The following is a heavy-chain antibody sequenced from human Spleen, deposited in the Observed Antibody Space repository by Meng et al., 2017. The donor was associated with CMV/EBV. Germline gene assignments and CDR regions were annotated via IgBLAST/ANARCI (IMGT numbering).Heavy chain of an antibody. CDR2: INHSGST. J-gene: IGHJ6*02. CDR3: ARAVVVPAANYYYYGMDV. CDR1: GGSFSGYY. Sequence: SETLSLTCAVYGGSFSGYYWSWIHQPPGKGLEWIGEINHSGSTNYNPSLKSRVTISVDTSKNQFSLKLSSVTAADTAVYYCARAVVVPAANYYYYGMDVWGQGTTVTVSS. D-gene: IGHD2-2*01. V-gene: IGHV4-34*01.